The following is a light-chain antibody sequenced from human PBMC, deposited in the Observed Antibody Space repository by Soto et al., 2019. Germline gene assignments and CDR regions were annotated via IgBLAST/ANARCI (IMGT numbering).Light chain of an antibody. J-gene: IGLJ1*01. CDR3: AAWDDNLSGLYV. CDR1: ASTIGRNY. CDR2: RNS. V-gene: IGLV1-47*01. Sequence: VLTQSPSASGTPGQRVTISCSGSASTIGRNYVYWYQQLPGTAPKLLIYRNSQRPSGVPDRFSGSKSGTSASLAISGLRSEDEADYYCAAWDDNLSGLYVFGDGTKVTVL.